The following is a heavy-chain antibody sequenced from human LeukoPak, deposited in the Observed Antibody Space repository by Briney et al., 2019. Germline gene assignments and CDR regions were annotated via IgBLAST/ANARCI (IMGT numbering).Heavy chain of an antibody. D-gene: IGHD6-13*01. CDR3: ARGRSAAGNFGY. V-gene: IGHV4-31*03. CDR1: GGSISSGGYY. Sequence: SQTLSLTCTVSGGSISSGGYYWSWIRHQPGKGLEWIGYIYYSGSTDYNPSLKSRLAISVDTSKNQFSLKVTSVTAADTAVYYCARGRSAAGNFGYWGQGTLVTVSS. CDR2: IYYSGST. J-gene: IGHJ4*02.